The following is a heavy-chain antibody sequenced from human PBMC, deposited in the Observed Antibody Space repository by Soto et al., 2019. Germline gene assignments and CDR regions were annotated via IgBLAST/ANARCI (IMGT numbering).Heavy chain of an antibody. CDR3: ARQGLDLLGRGAFDI. D-gene: IGHD1-1*01. J-gene: IGHJ3*02. CDR1: GGSLISYY. Sequence: SETLSLTCSVSGGSLISYYWSWIRQPPGKGLEWITYIYYTGSTNYNPSLKSRVTISVDTSKNQFSLNLSSVTAADTAVFYCARQGLDLLGRGAFDIWGQGTMVTVSS. CDR2: IYYTGST. V-gene: IGHV4-59*01.